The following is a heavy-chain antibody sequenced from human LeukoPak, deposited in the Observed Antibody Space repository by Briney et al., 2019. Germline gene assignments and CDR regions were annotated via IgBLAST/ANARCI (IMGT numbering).Heavy chain of an antibody. V-gene: IGHV1-69*04. D-gene: IGHD6-6*01. Sequence: ASVTVSCTASGGTFSSYAISWVRQAPGQGLEWMGRIIPILGIANYAQTFQGRVTITADKSTSTAYMELSSLRSEDTAVYYCAREEYSSSALWSYWGQGTLVTVSS. CDR3: AREEYSSSALWSY. CDR2: IIPILGIA. CDR1: GGTFSSYA. J-gene: IGHJ4*02.